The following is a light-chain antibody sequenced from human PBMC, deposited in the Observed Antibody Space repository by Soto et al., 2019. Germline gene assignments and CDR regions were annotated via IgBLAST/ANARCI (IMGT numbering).Light chain of an antibody. CDR3: SSYTTSNTRQIV. Sequence: QSVLTQPASVSGSPGQSITISCTGTSSEVDGYNYVSWYQHHPGKAPKLMIYDVSNRPSGVSNRFSGSKSGNTASLTISGLQPEDEADYYCSSYTTSNTRQIVFGTGTKVTVL. V-gene: IGLV2-14*03. J-gene: IGLJ1*01. CDR1: SSEVDGYNY. CDR2: DVS.